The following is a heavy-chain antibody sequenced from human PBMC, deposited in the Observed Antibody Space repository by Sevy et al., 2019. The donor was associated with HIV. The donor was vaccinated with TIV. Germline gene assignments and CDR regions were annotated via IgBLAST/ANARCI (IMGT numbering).Heavy chain of an antibody. V-gene: IGHV1-2*02. CDR2: INPNSGGT. CDR3: ARVWNSDYYDSSGPNWFDS. CDR1: GYTFTGYS. J-gene: IGHJ5*01. Sequence: ASVKVSCKASGYTFTGYSMHWVRQAPGQGLEWMGWINPNSGGTNYAQKFQGRVTMTRDTSIGTAYMELGRLRSDDTAVYYCARVWNSDYYDSSGPNWFDSWGQGTLVTVSS. D-gene: IGHD3-22*01.